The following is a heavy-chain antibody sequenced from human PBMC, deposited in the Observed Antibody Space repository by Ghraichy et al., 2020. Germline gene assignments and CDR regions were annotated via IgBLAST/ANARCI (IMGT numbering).Heavy chain of an antibody. J-gene: IGHJ4*02. V-gene: IGHV4-39*01. CDR1: GGSINSDRYY. D-gene: IGHD1-14*01. CDR3: ASRPKYNALDH. Sequence: SETLSLTCAVSGGSINSDRYYWAWIRQPPGRWLEWIGTIYNVGSTYYNSSLKSRVTLSVDTSKNQVSLTLRSVTAADTAVYYCASRPKYNALDHWGQGTLVTVAS. CDR2: IYNVGST.